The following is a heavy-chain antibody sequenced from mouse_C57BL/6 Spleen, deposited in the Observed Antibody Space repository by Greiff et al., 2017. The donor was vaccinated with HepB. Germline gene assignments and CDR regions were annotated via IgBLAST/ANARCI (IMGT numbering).Heavy chain of an antibody. D-gene: IGHD4-1*01. J-gene: IGHJ4*01. V-gene: IGHV10-3*01. CDR1: GFTFNTYA. Sequence: DVMLVESGGGLVQPKGSLKLSCAASGFTFNTYAMHWVRQAPGKGLEWVARIRSKSSNYATYYADSVKDRFTISRDDSQSMLYLQMNNLKTEDTAMYYCVRDRRENWEDYAMDYWGQGTSVTVSS. CDR2: IRSKSSNYAT. CDR3: VRDRRENWEDYAMDY.